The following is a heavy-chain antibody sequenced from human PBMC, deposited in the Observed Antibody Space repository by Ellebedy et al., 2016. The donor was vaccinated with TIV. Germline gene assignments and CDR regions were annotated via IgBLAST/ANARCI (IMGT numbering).Heavy chain of an antibody. CDR2: LYTRGTT. CDR3: ARMGGFGELVY. CDR1: GDSISSYY. D-gene: IGHD3-10*01. V-gene: IGHV4-4*07. J-gene: IGHJ4*02. Sequence: SETLSLTCTVSGDSISSYYWSWIRQPAGQGLEWIGRLYTRGTTIYNPSLNGRVTMSVDTSKNQFSLKLSSVTAADTAVYYCARMGGFGELVYWGQGTLVTVSS.